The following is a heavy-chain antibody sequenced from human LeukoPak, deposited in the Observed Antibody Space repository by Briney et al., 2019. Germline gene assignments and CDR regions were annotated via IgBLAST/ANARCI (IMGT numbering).Heavy chain of an antibody. J-gene: IGHJ4*02. V-gene: IGHV3-30-3*01. CDR1: GFTFSSYA. Sequence: GGSLRLSCAASGFTFSSYAMHWVRQAPGKGLERVAVISYDGSNKYYADSVKGRFTISRDNSKNTLYLQMNSLRAEDTAVYYCARSGYSYGSYYFDYWGQGTLVTVSS. CDR2: ISYDGSNK. CDR3: ARSGYSYGSYYFDY. D-gene: IGHD5-18*01.